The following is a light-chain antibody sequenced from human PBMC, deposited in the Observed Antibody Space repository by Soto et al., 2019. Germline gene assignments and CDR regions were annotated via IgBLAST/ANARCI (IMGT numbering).Light chain of an antibody. Sequence: DIQMTQSPSSLSASVEDRVTITCRASRSISSFLNWYQQKPGKAPKLLISAASSLQSGVPSRFSGSGSGTTFTLTISSLQPEDFATFYCQQCYSTPRTFGQGTKVEIK. J-gene: IGKJ1*01. CDR3: QQCYSTPRT. CDR2: AAS. CDR1: RSISSF. V-gene: IGKV1-39*01.